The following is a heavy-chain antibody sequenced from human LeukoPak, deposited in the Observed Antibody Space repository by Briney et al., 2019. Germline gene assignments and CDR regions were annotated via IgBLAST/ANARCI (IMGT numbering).Heavy chain of an antibody. CDR3: AREGLRSIAARRGTRDYMDV. CDR2: INPNNGDT. J-gene: IGHJ6*03. D-gene: IGHD6-6*01. V-gene: IGHV1-2*02. CDR1: GNTFTGYY. Sequence: ASVKVSCKASGNTFTGYYMHWVRQAPGQGLEWMGWINPNNGDTNYAQKFQGRVTMTTDTSTSTVYMEVRSLRSDDTAVYYCAREGLRSIAARRGTRDYMDVWGKGTTVIVSS.